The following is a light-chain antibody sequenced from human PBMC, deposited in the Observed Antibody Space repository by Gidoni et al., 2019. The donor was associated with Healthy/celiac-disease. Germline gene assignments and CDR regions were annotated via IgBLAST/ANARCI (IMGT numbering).Light chain of an antibody. J-gene: IGLJ2*01. CDR1: KLGAKY. CDR2: QDG. CDR3: QAWDSRTGV. V-gene: IGLV3-1*01. Sequence: SCERNQPPNGSVAPVQTSSITCPGDKLGAKYACWYQLKPGQSPVLVIYQDGKRPSWIPERFSGSNSGNTATLTISGTQAMDEADYYCQAWDSRTGVFGGGTKLTVL.